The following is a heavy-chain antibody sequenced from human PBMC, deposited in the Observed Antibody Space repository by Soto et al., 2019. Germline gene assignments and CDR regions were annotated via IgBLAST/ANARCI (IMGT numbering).Heavy chain of an antibody. CDR1: GGSTRSSLYQ. Sequence: SETLSLTCTVSGGSTRSSLYQCVLIRQPPEQGLEWIGNVYYNGNTYYNPSLKSRLTISVDTSNNQFSLKVQSVTAADTAVYYCARVGGSYNDRYFEYWGQGARVIVAS. D-gene: IGHD1-26*01. CDR2: VYYNGNT. J-gene: IGHJ4*02. CDR3: ARVGGSYNDRYFEY. V-gene: IGHV4-39*01.